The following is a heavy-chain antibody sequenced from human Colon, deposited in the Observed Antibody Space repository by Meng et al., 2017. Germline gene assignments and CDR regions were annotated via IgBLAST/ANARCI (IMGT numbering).Heavy chain of an antibody. CDR2: INTNTGNP. CDR3: ATDGRLYDPNHVSSYFDY. V-gene: IGHV7-4-1*01. D-gene: IGHD1-14*01. Sequence: VQLGQAGADLRKPGASGKNACKASGDTFTSYAITWVRQAPGQGLEWMGWINTNTGNPTYAQGFTGRFVFSLDASVTTAYLQIDSLRAEDTAVYYCATDGRLYDPNHVSSYFDYWGQGSLVTVSS. J-gene: IGHJ4*02. CDR1: GDTFTSYA.